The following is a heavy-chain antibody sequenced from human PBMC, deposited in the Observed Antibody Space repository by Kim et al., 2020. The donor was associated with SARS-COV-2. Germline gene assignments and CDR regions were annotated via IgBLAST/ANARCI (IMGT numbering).Heavy chain of an antibody. Sequence: GGSLRLSCAASGFTFGDYAMHWVRQAPGKGLEWVSGISWNSGSIGYADSVKGRFTISRDNAKNSLYLQMNSLRAEDTALYYCAKSLGAIFGPAAMWTHDAFDIWGQGTMVTVSS. D-gene: IGHD2-2*01. CDR3: AKSLGAIFGPAAMWTHDAFDI. CDR1: GFTFGDYA. J-gene: IGHJ3*02. CDR2: ISWNSGSI. V-gene: IGHV3-9*01.